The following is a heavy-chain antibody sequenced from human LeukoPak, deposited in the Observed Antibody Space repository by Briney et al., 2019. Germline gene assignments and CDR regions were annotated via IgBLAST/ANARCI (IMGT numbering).Heavy chain of an antibody. CDR1: GGSISSYY. CDR3: ARTYGSGGYLSP. CDR2: IYYSGST. J-gene: IGHJ5*02. Sequence: SETLSLTCTVSGGSISSYYWSWIRQPPGKGLEWIGYIYYSGSTNYNPSLKSRVTISVDTSKNQFSLKLSSVTAADTAVYYCARTYGSGGYLSPWGQGTLVTVSS. V-gene: IGHV4-59*08. D-gene: IGHD3-10*01.